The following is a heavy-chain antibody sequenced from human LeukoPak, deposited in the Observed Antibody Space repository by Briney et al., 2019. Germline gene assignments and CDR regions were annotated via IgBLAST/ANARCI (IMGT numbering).Heavy chain of an antibody. CDR2: IYYSGST. V-gene: IGHV4-59*08. J-gene: IGHJ3*02. Sequence: PSETLSLTCTVSGGSISSYYWSWIRQPPGKGLEWIGYIYYSGSTNYNPSLKSRVTISVDKSKNQFSLSLTSVTAADTALYYCARAGYYDEDAFDIWGLGTMVTVSS. D-gene: IGHD3-22*01. CDR1: GGSISSYY. CDR3: ARAGYYDEDAFDI.